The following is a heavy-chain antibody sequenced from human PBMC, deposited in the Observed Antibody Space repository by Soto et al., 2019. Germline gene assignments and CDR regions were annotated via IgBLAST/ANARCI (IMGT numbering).Heavy chain of an antibody. V-gene: IGHV4-30-2*01. J-gene: IGHJ5*02. CDR3: ASPKIAFYNWFDP. Sequence: SDTLSLTCAVSGCSISSGGYSWSSIRKPPGKGLEWIGYIYHSGSTYYNPSLKSRVTISVDRSKNQFSLKLSSVTAADTAVYYCASPKIAFYNWFDPWGQGTLVTVS. CDR1: GCSISSGGYS. D-gene: IGHD3-3*02. CDR2: IYHSGST.